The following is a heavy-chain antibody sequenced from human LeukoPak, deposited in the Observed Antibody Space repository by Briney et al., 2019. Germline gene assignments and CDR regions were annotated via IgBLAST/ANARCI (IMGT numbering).Heavy chain of an antibody. CDR1: GLSFSSHG. Sequence: PGGSLRLSCAASGLSFSSHGMHWVRQAPGKGLEWVAVIWYDGSNIYYADSVTGRFTISRDNSKNTLYLQMNSLRAEDTALYYCARARNDYDSNGFSLLDYWGQGTLVTVSS. CDR3: ARARNDYDSNGFSLLDY. V-gene: IGHV3-33*01. J-gene: IGHJ4*02. CDR2: IWYDGSNI. D-gene: IGHD3-22*01.